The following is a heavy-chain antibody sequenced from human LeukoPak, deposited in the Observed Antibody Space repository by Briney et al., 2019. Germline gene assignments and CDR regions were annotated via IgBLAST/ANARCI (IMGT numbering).Heavy chain of an antibody. CDR2: IYSGGST. J-gene: IGHJ5*02. Sequence: TGGSLRLSCAASGYTFSNDWMSWVRQAPGKGLEWVSVIYSGGSTYYADSVKGRFTISRDKSKNTVYLQMNSLRFEDTAMYYCARNWFDPWGQGTLVTVSS. CDR1: GYTFSNDW. CDR3: ARNWFDP. V-gene: IGHV3-53*05.